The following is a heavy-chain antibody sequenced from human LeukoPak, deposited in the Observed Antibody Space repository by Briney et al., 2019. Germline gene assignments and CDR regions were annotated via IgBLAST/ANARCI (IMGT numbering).Heavy chain of an antibody. D-gene: IGHD6-13*01. V-gene: IGHV4-4*02. J-gene: IGHJ4*02. CDR2: IYHSGST. CDR1: GGSISSSNW. Sequence: PSETLSLTCAVAGGSISSSNWWSWVRQPPGKGLEWVGEIYHSGSTNYNPSLKSRVTISVDKSKNQFSLKLSSVTAADTAVYYCARSVAAAGLIFDYWGQGTLVTVSS. CDR3: ARSVAAAGLIFDY.